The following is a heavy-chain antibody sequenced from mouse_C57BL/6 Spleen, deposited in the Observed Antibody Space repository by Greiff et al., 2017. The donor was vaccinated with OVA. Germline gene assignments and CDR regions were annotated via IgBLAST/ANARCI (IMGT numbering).Heavy chain of an antibody. V-gene: IGHV5-6*01. CDR1: GFTFSSYG. D-gene: IGHD2-3*01. CDR3: AREDYDDWFAY. Sequence: EVQGVESGGDLVKPGGSLKLSCAASGFTFSSYGMSWVRQTPDKRLEWVATISSGGSYTYYPDSVKGRFTISRDNAKNTLYLQMSSLKSEDTAMYYCAREDYDDWFAYWGQGTLVTVSA. J-gene: IGHJ3*01. CDR2: ISSGGSYT.